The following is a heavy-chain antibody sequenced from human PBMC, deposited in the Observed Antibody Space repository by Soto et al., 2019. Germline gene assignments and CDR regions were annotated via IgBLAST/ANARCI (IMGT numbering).Heavy chain of an antibody. Sequence: EVQLVESGGGLVQPGRSLRLSCVASGFTFDDYAMHWVRQVPGKGLEWVAGISWDSGSIGYAGSVKGRCTISRDNAKNSLYLKMNSLRTEDTALYYCVKKVTFFGVITHDAFDIWGQGTMVTVSS. D-gene: IGHD3-3*01. V-gene: IGHV3-9*01. CDR1: GFTFDDYA. CDR3: VKKVTFFGVITHDAFDI. J-gene: IGHJ3*02. CDR2: ISWDSGSI.